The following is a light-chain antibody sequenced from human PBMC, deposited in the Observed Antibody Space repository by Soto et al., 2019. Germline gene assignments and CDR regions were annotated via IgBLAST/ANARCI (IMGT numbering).Light chain of an antibody. Sequence: QPVLTQPASVSGSPGQSITISCTGTSSDVGGYNYVSWYQQHPDRAPKLMIYDVTNRPSGVSNRFSGSKSGNTASLTISGLQAEDEADYYCSSFSSSTTLVLFGGGTKLTVL. CDR3: SSFSSSTTLVL. CDR1: SSDVGGYNY. V-gene: IGLV2-14*03. J-gene: IGLJ2*01. CDR2: DVT.